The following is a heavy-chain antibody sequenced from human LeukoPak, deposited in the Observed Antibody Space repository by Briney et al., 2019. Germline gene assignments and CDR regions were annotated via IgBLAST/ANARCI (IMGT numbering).Heavy chain of an antibody. V-gene: IGHV1-2*02. J-gene: IGHJ4*02. CDR1: GYDFTKYA. Sequence: ASVRVSCKASGYDFTKYAVQWVRQAPGQRLEWMGWINPRSGDTTYAQKFLGRVTMTRDTSTNTAYMDLSSLRSDDTAVYYCARDWSGYNPISYFDYWGQGTLVTVSS. CDR3: ARDWSGYNPISYFDY. D-gene: IGHD5-24*01. CDR2: INPRSGDT.